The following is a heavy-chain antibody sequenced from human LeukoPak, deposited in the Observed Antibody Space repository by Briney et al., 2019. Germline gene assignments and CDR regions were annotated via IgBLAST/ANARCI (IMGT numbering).Heavy chain of an antibody. Sequence: PSETLSLTCTVSGGSINNYYWSWIRQSPGKGLEWIGYIYYSGSTNYNPSLKSRVTISVDTSKNQFSLKLSSVTAADTAVYYCAREGAHCSSTSCLAWLSFDPWGQGTLVTVSS. CDR3: AREGAHCSSTSCLAWLSFDP. D-gene: IGHD2-2*01. CDR2: IYYSGST. CDR1: GGSINNYY. J-gene: IGHJ5*02. V-gene: IGHV4-59*12.